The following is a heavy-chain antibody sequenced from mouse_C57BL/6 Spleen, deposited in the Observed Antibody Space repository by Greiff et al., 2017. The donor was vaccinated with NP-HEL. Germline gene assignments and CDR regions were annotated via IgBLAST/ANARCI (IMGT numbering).Heavy chain of an antibody. CDR1: GYTFTDYY. CDR2: INPNNGGT. Sequence: EVQLQQSGPELVKPGASVKISCKASGYTFTDYYMNWVKQSHGKSLEWIGDINPNNGGTSYNQKFKGKATLTVNKSSSTAYMELRSLTSDDSAVYYCARNGYTGGDAMDYWGQGTSVTVSS. V-gene: IGHV1-26*01. J-gene: IGHJ4*01. CDR3: ARNGYTGGDAMDY. D-gene: IGHD2-2*01.